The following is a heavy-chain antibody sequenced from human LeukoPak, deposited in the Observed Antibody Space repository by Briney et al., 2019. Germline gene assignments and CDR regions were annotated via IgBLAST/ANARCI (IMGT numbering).Heavy chain of an antibody. V-gene: IGHV4-34*01. Sequence: SETLSLTCAVYGGSFSGYYWSWIRQPPGKWLEWIGEINHSGSTNYNPSLESRVTISVDTSKNQFSLKLSSVTAADTAVYYCARRRSGRRNWFDPWGQGTLVTVSS. D-gene: IGHD3-10*01. J-gene: IGHJ5*02. CDR2: INHSGST. CDR3: ARRRSGRRNWFDP. CDR1: GGSFSGYY.